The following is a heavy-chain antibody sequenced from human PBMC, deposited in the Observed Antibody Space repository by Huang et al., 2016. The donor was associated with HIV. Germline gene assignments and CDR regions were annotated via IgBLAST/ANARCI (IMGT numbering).Heavy chain of an antibody. CDR1: GFTLSIYA. J-gene: IGHJ4*02. Sequence: QVQLVESGGGVVQPGRSLRLSCAASGFTLSIYAMHGVRQARGKGVQGVALILYDGNNKYYADSVKGRFTISRDNSKNTVYLQVNSLRPEDTAVYYCAGGVGGTFDYWGQGALVTVSS. V-gene: IGHV3-30-3*01. CDR2: ILYDGNNK. CDR3: AGGVGGTFDY. D-gene: IGHD1-26*01.